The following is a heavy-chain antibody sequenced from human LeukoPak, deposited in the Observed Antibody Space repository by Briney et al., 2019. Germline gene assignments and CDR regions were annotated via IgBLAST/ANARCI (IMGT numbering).Heavy chain of an antibody. CDR2: IYSGGST. D-gene: IGHD5-12*01. Sequence: PSETLSLTCTVSGGSLNNYYWSWIRQPAGKGLEYIGRIYSGGSTNYNFSLKSRVTMSVDTSKNQFSLKLSSVTAADTAVYYCARGRGGYSYYYYYYYIDVWGKGTTVTVSS. CDR1: GGSLNNYY. V-gene: IGHV4-4*07. J-gene: IGHJ6*03. CDR3: ARGRGGYSYYYYYYYIDV.